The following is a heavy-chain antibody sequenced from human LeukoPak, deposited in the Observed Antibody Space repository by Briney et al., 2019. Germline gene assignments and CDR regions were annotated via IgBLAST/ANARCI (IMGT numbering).Heavy chain of an antibody. D-gene: IGHD4-17*01. J-gene: IGHJ6*02. Sequence: EASVKVSCKASGYTFTSYGISWVRQAPGQGLEWMGWISAYNGNTNYAQKLQGRDAMTTDTSTSTAYMELRSLRSDDTAVYYCARDPLMDYGDYYGMDVWGQGTTVTVSS. CDR2: ISAYNGNT. CDR3: ARDPLMDYGDYYGMDV. V-gene: IGHV1-18*01. CDR1: GYTFTSYG.